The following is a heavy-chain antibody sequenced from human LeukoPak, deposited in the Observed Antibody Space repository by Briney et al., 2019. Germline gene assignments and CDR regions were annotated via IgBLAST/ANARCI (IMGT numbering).Heavy chain of an antibody. D-gene: IGHD3-10*01. J-gene: IGHJ3*02. CDR2: ISSSRSTI. V-gene: IGHV3-48*04. CDR1: GFTFSSYS. CDR3: ATWFGEDAFDI. Sequence: GGSLRLSCAASGFTFSSYSMNWVRQAPGKGLEWVSYISSSRSTIYYADSVKGRFTISRDNAKNSLYLQMNSLRAEDTAVYYCATWFGEDAFDIWGQGTMVTVSS.